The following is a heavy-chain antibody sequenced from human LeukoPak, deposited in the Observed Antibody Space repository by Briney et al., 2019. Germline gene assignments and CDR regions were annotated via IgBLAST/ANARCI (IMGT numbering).Heavy chain of an antibody. V-gene: IGHV4-39*07. CDR2: IYLSGST. CDR1: GGSISSSSYY. J-gene: IGHJ4*02. Sequence: SETLSLTCTVSGGSISSSSYYWGWIRQPPGKGLEWIGSIYLSGSTYYNPSLKSRVTISVDTSKNQFSLKLSSVTAADTAVYYCARVPTVTFFDYWGQGTLVTVSS. CDR3: ARVPTVTFFDY. D-gene: IGHD4-17*01.